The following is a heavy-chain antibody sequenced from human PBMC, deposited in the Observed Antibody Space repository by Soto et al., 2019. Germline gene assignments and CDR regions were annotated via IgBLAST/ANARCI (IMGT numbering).Heavy chain of an antibody. CDR3: ARVKMDTPMVPYYFDY. CDR2: ISGYNGNR. V-gene: IGHV1-18*01. Sequence: QVQLVQSGAEVKKPGASVKVSCKASDYTFPTYGISWVRQAPGQGLEWMGWISGYNGNRYYAQKVQGRGTMTTDTSTSTAYMELRSPRSDDTAVFYCARVKMDTPMVPYYFDYWGQGTLVTVSS. D-gene: IGHD5-18*01. J-gene: IGHJ4*02. CDR1: DYTFPTYG.